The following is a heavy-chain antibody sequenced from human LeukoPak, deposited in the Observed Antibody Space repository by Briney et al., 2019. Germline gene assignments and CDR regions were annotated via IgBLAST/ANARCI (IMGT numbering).Heavy chain of an antibody. Sequence: PGGSLRLSCAASGFTLSSYWMSWVRQAPGKGLEWVANIKQDGSEKYYVDSVKGRFTISRDNAKNSLYLQMNSLRAEDTAVYYCARVHYPWAFDIWGQGTMVTVSS. V-gene: IGHV3-7*01. CDR1: GFTLSSYW. CDR3: ARVHYPWAFDI. CDR2: IKQDGSEK. J-gene: IGHJ3*02. D-gene: IGHD3-10*01.